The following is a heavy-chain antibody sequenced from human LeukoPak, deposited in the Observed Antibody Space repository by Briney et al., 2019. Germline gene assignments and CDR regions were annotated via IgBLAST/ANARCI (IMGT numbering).Heavy chain of an antibody. V-gene: IGHV4-39*07. D-gene: IGHD2-2*01. CDR3: ARVGCSSTSCPMDV. CDR2: IYYSGST. J-gene: IGHJ6*03. Sequence: SETLSLTCTVSGGSISSSSYYWGWIRQPPGKGLEWVGSIYYSGSTNYNPSLKSRVTISVDTSKNQFSLKLSSVTAADTAVYYCARVGCSSTSCPMDVWGKGTTVTVSS. CDR1: GGSISSSSYY.